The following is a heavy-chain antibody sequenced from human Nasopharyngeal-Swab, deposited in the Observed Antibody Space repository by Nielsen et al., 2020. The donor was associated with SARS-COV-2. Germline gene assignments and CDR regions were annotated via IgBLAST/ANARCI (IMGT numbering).Heavy chain of an antibody. J-gene: IGHJ4*02. CDR3: AAPLTGLHY. CDR1: GFTVTNNY. CDR2: IYASGDT. D-gene: IGHD1-20*01. V-gene: IGHV3-53*01. Sequence: GESLKISCAASGFTVTNNYMTWVRQVPGKGLEWISHIYASGDTHTADAVKSRFTISRDSSENTLYLEMNNLTPDDTATYYCAAPLTGLHYWGQGTLVTVSS.